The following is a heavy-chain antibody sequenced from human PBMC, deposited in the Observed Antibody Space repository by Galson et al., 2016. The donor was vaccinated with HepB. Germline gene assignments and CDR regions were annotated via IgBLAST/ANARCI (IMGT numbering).Heavy chain of an antibody. J-gene: IGHJ5*02. CDR2: ISGSGGST. Sequence: CAASGFTFSTYAMNWVRQAPGEGLEWVSGISGSGGSTYYADSVKGRFTISRDNSKNTLYLQMNSLRAEDTAVYYCAKDGDYYDFWSGYSNWFDPWGQGTLVTVSS. D-gene: IGHD3-3*01. CDR1: GFTFSTYA. CDR3: AKDGDYYDFWSGYSNWFDP. V-gene: IGHV3-23*01.